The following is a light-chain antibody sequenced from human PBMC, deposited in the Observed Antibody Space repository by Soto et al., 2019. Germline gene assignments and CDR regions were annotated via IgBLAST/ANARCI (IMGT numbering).Light chain of an antibody. CDR1: SSDVGSYNL. CDR3: CSYGGSSTLI. Sequence: QSALTQPASVSGSPGQSITISCTGTSSDVGSYNLVSWYQQHPGKAPKLMIYEGNKRPSGVSNRFSGSKSGNTASLTSTGLQAEDEADYYCCSYGGSSTLIFGGGTKVTVL. CDR2: EGN. J-gene: IGLJ2*01. V-gene: IGLV2-23*01.